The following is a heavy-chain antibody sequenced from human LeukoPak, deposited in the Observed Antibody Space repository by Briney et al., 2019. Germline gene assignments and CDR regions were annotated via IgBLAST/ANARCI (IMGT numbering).Heavy chain of an antibody. CDR2: RKQDGSEK. J-gene: IGHJ4*02. V-gene: IGHV3-7*01. D-gene: IGHD2-21*02. CDR3: VRDPSASCGGDCPDY. Sequence: PGGSLRLSCAASGFTVSSDWMRWVREAPGKGREGLANRKQDGSEKYYVDSVEGRFTISRDNAKNSLYLQMNSRRAEDPPVYSWVRDPSASCGGDCPDYWGQGPLVPVSS. CDR1: GFTVSSDW.